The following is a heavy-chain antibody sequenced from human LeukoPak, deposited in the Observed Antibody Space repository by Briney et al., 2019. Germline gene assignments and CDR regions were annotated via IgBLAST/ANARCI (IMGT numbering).Heavy chain of an antibody. V-gene: IGHV1-24*01. J-gene: IGHJ4*02. CDR1: GYTLTELS. Sequence: ASVKVSCKVSGYTLTELSMHWVRQAPGKGLEWMGGFDPEDGETIYAQKFQGRVTMTEDTSTDTAYMELSSLRSEGTAVYYCATDKLIRLDRFGELLYYFDYWGQGTLVTVSS. D-gene: IGHD3-10*01. CDR2: FDPEDGET. CDR3: ATDKLIRLDRFGELLYYFDY.